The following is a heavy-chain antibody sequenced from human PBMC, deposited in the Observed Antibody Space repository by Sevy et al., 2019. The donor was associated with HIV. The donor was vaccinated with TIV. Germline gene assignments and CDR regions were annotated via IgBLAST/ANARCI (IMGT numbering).Heavy chain of an antibody. CDR1: GFTFSGYA. CDR3: AKFPELLFRFGYFDY. J-gene: IGHJ4*02. Sequence: GGSLRLSCAASGFTFSGYAMSWVRQAPGKGLEWVSAISGSGGSTYYADSVKGRFTISRDNSKNTLYLQMNSLRAEDTAVYYCAKFPELLFRFGYFDYWGQGTLVTVSS. D-gene: IGHD2-15*01. CDR2: ISGSGGST. V-gene: IGHV3-23*01.